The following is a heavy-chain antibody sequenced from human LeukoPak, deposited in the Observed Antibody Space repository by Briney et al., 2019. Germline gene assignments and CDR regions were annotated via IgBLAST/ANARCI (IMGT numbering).Heavy chain of an antibody. J-gene: IGHJ4*02. D-gene: IGHD6-13*01. CDR3: AIPAAAAY. CDR1: GFTFSSYG. V-gene: IGHV3-33*01. Sequence: GGSLRLSCAASGFTFSSYGMHWVRQAPGKGLEWVAVIWYGGSNKYYADSVKGRFTISRDNSKNTLYLQMNSLRAEDTAVYYCAIPAAAAYWGQGTLVTVSS. CDR2: IWYGGSNK.